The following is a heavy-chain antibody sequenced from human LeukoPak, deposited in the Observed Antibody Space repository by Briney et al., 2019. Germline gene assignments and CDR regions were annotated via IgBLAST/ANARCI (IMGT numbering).Heavy chain of an antibody. CDR3: AREPSSDAFDI. J-gene: IGHJ3*02. Sequence: GGSLRLSCAGSGSTLSNYWMTWVRQAPGKGLEWVANIKEDGSEKYYVDSVKGRFTISRDNAKNSLYLQMNSLRAEDTAVYYCAREPSSDAFDIWGGGTMVTVSS. V-gene: IGHV3-7*05. CDR1: GSTLSNYW. CDR2: IKEDGSEK.